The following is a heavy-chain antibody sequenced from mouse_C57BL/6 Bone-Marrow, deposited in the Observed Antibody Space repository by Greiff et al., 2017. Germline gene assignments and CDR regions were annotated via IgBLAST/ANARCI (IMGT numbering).Heavy chain of an antibody. J-gene: IGHJ3*01. CDR1: GYTFTSYW. CDR2: IHPNSGST. V-gene: IGHV1-64*01. D-gene: IGHD2-2*01. CDR3: ARRARWLRGFAY. Sequence: QVQLKQPGAELVKPGASVKLSCKASGYTFTSYWMHWVKQRPGQGLEWIGMIHPNSGSTNYNEKFKSKATLTVDKSSSTAYMQLSSLTSGDSAVYYCARRARWLRGFAYWGQGTLVTVSA.